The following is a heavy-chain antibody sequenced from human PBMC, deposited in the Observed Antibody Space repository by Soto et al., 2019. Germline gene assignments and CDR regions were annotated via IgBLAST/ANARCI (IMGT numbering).Heavy chain of an antibody. D-gene: IGHD6-19*01. Sequence: QVQLVESGGGVVQPGRSLRLSCAASGFTFSSYGMHWVRQAPGKGLEWVAVISYDGSNKYYADSVKGRFTISRDNSKNTLYLQMNSLRAEDTAVYYCAKDGLQWLAMGPFDDWGQGTLVTVSS. CDR2: ISYDGSNK. J-gene: IGHJ4*02. CDR1: GFTFSSYG. V-gene: IGHV3-30*18. CDR3: AKDGLQWLAMGPFDD.